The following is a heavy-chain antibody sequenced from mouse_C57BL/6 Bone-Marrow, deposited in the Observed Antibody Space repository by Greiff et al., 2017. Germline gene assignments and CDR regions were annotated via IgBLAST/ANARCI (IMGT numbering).Heavy chain of an antibody. V-gene: IGHV6-3*01. D-gene: IGHD2-4*01. Sequence: EVKVEESGGGLVQPGGSMKLSCVASGFTFSNYWMNWVRQSPEKGLEWVAQIRLKSDNYATHYAESVKGRFTISRDDSKSSVYLQMNNLVAEDTGMYYCTGRLIYYDYSLDYWGQGTTLTVSS. CDR1: GFTFSNYW. J-gene: IGHJ2*01. CDR2: IRLKSDNYAT. CDR3: TGRLIYYDYSLDY.